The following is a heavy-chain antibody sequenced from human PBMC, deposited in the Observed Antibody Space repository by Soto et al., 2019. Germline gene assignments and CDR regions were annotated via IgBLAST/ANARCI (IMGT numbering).Heavy chain of an antibody. J-gene: IGHJ3*02. D-gene: IGHD3-10*01. CDR3: AGSFKYGSGTFDAFDI. Sequence: WASVKVSCKASGGTFSSYAISWVRQAPRQGLEWMGGIIPIFGTTNYAEKFRGRVSITADESTSTAYVELSSLRSEDTAVYYCAGSFKYGSGTFDAFDIWGQGTMVTVSS. V-gene: IGHV1-69*13. CDR1: GGTFSSYA. CDR2: IIPIFGTT.